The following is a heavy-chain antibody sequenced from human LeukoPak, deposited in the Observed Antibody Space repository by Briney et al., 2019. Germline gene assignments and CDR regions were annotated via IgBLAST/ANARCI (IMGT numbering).Heavy chain of an antibody. Sequence: VKVSCKASGYTFTDYFMNWVRQAPGQGLEWMGWINPKSGGTVYAQKFQGRVTMTRDTSSSTAYMELGRLRFGDTVVYYCARGPRITIFGVVMANDAFDIWGQGTMVTVSS. V-gene: IGHV1-2*02. D-gene: IGHD3-3*01. CDR1: GYTFTDYF. J-gene: IGHJ3*02. CDR3: ARGPRITIFGVVMANDAFDI. CDR2: INPKSGGT.